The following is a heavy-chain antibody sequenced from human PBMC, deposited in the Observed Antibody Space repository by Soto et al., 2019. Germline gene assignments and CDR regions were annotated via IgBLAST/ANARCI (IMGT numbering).Heavy chain of an antibody. CDR3: ARVATDDYWYFDL. CDR1: GGSISSGHYY. Sequence: QVHLLESGPGLVKPSQTLSLTCTVSGGSISSGHYYWSWIRQHPGKGLEWIGYIYYSGNTYYNPSLKSRVAISLDTSKNQFSLKLSSVTAADTAVYYCARVATDDYWYFDLWGRGTLVTVSS. CDR2: IYYSGNT. D-gene: IGHD1-1*01. V-gene: IGHV4-31*03. J-gene: IGHJ2*01.